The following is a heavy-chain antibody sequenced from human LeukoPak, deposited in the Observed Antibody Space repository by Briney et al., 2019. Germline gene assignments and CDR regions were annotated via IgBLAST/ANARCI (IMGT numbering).Heavy chain of an antibody. CDR3: ARTAGVAVAGSRQYFDY. Sequence: SETLSLTCTVSGGLISSSSYYWGWVRQPPEKGLEWIGSFYYTGSTYYHPSLKSRVTISVDTSKNQFSLNLTSVTAADTAVYYCARTAGVAVAGSRQYFDYWGQGTLVTVSS. D-gene: IGHD6-19*01. V-gene: IGHV4-39*01. CDR2: FYYTGST. CDR1: GGLISSSSYY. J-gene: IGHJ4*01.